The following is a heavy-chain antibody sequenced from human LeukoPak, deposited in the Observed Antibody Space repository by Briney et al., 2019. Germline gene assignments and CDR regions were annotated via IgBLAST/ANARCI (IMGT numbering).Heavy chain of an antibody. D-gene: IGHD2-2*01. CDR1: GGSISSGGYY. V-gene: IGHV4-61*08. CDR2: IYYSGST. J-gene: IGHJ4*02. Sequence: PSETLSLTCTVSGGSISSGGYYWSWIRQPPGKGLEWIGYIYYSGSTNYNPSLKSRVTISVDTSKNQFSLKLSSVTAADTAVYYCARPLYCSSTSCAFDYWGQGTLVTVSS. CDR3: ARPLYCSSTSCAFDY.